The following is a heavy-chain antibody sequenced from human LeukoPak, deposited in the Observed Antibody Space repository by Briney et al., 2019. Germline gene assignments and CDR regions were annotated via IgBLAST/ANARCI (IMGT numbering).Heavy chain of an antibody. CDR3: ATATIFGVVLYY. D-gene: IGHD3-3*01. V-gene: IGHV3-30*04. Sequence: GGSLRLSCAASRFTFSSYAMHWVRQAPGKGLEWVAVISYDGSNKYYADSVRGRFTISRDNSKNTLYLQMNSLRTEDTAVYYCATATIFGVVLYYWGQGTLVTVSS. CDR1: RFTFSSYA. CDR2: ISYDGSNK. J-gene: IGHJ4*02.